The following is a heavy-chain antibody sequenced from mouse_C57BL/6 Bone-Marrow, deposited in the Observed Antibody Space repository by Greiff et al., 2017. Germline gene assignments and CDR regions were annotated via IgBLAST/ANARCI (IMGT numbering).Heavy chain of an antibody. J-gene: IGHJ2*01. CDR3: ARGGITTVDGNFDY. Sequence: EVQLQQSGPELVKPGASVKISCKASGYTFTDYYMNWVKQSHGKSLEWIGDINPNNGGTSYNQKFKGKATLTVDKSSSTAYMELRSLTSEDSAVYYCARGGITTVDGNFDYWGQGTTLTVSS. D-gene: IGHD1-1*01. CDR1: GYTFTDYY. CDR2: INPNNGGT. V-gene: IGHV1-26*01.